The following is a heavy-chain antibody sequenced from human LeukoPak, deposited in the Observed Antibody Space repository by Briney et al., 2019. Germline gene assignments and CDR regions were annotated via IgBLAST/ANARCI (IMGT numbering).Heavy chain of an antibody. CDR2: INHSRST. D-gene: IGHD3-9*01. J-gene: IGHJ4*02. Sequence: SETLSLTCAVYGGSFSDYYWSWIRQPPGKGLEWIGEINHSRSTNYNPSLKSRVTISVDTSKDQFSLKVTSVTAADTAVYYCARVGRYYDALTGYATGGSPFDYWGQGTPVTVSS. CDR3: ARVGRYYDALTGYATGGSPFDY. V-gene: IGHV4-34*01. CDR1: GGSFSDYY.